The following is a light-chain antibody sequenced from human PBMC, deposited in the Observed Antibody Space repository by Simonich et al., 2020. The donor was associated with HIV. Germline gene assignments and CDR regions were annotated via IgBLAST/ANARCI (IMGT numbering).Light chain of an antibody. CDR2: DVS. V-gene: IGLV2-14*03. CDR1: SSDLGGYNY. J-gene: IGLJ2*01. Sequence: QSALTQPASVSGSPGQSITISCTETSSDLGGYNYVSWYQQHPGKAPKVMIYDVSNRPSGVSNRFSGSKSGNTASLTISGLQAEDEADYYCSSYTSSNTVFGGGIKLTVL. CDR3: SSYTSSNTV.